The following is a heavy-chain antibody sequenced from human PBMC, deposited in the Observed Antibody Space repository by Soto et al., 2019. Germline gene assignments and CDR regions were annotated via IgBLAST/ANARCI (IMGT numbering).Heavy chain of an antibody. V-gene: IGHV3-48*03. Sequence: EVQLVESGGGLVWPGGSLTLSCAASGFAFGSYEMNWVRQAPGKGLEWVSYIDATSNIIHYADSVEGRFTISRDNSKNSLFLQMNSLGAEDTAVYYCARDRWHRDWHPGAFDIWGRGTMVTVSS. D-gene: IGHD3-9*01. J-gene: IGHJ3*02. CDR2: IDATSNII. CDR1: GFAFGSYE. CDR3: ARDRWHRDWHPGAFDI.